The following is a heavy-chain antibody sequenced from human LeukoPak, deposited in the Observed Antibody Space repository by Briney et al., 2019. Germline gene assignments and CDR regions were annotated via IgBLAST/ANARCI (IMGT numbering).Heavy chain of an antibody. J-gene: IGHJ4*02. D-gene: IGHD2-15*01. CDR2: IYYSGST. CDR1: GGSISSYY. Sequence: TLSLTCSVSGGSISSYYWSWIRQPPGKGLEWIGYIYYSGSTNYNPSLKSRVTISVDTSKNQFSLKLSSVTAADTAVYYCARDGEGYCSGGSCYDGYYFDYWGQGTLVTVSS. CDR3: ARDGEGYCSGGSCYDGYYFDY. V-gene: IGHV4-59*01.